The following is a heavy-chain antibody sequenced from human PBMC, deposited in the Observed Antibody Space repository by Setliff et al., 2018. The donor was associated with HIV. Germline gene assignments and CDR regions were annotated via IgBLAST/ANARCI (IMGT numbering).Heavy chain of an antibody. J-gene: IGHJ3*02. D-gene: IGHD5-12*01. CDR2: IIPILGIA. V-gene: IGHV1-69*10. CDR3: ARAAGYSGYDWEPTFDAFDI. CDR1: GGTFSSYA. Sequence: SSVKVSCKASGGTFSSYAISWVRQAPGQGLEWMGWIIPILGIANYAQKFQGRVTITTDESTSTAYMELSSLRSEDTAVYYCARAAGYSGYDWEPTFDAFDIWGQGTMVTVSS.